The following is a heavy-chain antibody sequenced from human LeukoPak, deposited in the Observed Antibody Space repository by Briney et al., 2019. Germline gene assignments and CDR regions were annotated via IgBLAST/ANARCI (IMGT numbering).Heavy chain of an antibody. Sequence: PSETLSLTCTVSGVSISSYFWSWVRQPAGKGLEWIGRIYSSGSTKYNPSLQSRVTMSLDTSKKQLSLNLGSVTAADTAVYYCARAGSSGGLCDYWGQGIFVTVSS. CDR2: IYSSGST. CDR1: GVSISSYF. CDR3: ARAGSSGGLCDY. J-gene: IGHJ4*02. D-gene: IGHD6-19*01. V-gene: IGHV4-4*07.